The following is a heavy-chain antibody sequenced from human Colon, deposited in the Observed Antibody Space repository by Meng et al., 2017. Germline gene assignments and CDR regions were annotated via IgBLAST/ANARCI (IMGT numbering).Heavy chain of an antibody. J-gene: IGHJ4*02. Sequence: GGSLRLSCTAPRFSFSSYAITWVRQAPGKGLAWVSFISGSGGDTYYADSVRGRFTLSRDNSKNTVFLQMNSLTADDTASYYCTTRSGFYHFDYWGQGTLVTVSS. D-gene: IGHD3-3*01. CDR1: RFSFSSYA. CDR2: ISGSGGDT. V-gene: IGHV3-23*01. CDR3: TTRSGFYHFDY.